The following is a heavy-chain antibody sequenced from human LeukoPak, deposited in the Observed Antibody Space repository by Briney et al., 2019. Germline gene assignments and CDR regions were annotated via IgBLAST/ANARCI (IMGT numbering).Heavy chain of an antibody. D-gene: IGHD3-10*01. CDR2: IVGSGGST. Sequence: VGSLRLSCAASGFTFSSYAMTWVRQAPGKGLEWVASIVGSGGSTYYADSVKGRFTISRDNSKNTLFLQMNALRAEDTAVYYCAKDLYYYAGGSRWSEVFDLWGQGTLVTVSS. J-gene: IGHJ4*02. CDR3: AKDLYYYAGGSRWSEVFDL. CDR1: GFTFSSYA. V-gene: IGHV3-23*01.